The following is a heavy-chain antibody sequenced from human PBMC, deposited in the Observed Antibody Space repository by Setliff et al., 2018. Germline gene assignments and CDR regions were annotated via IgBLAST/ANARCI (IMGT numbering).Heavy chain of an antibody. D-gene: IGHD2-8*02. CDR1: GYTFTDYG. J-gene: IGHJ4*02. CDR2: ISGYTGNT. CDR3: SRWVRYCAVTSCQSASGVER. Sequence: GASVKVSCKASGYTFTDYGITWVRQAPGQGLEWMGWISGYTGNTNYAHKLQGRVTLTTDTSTGTAYMELRSRRSDDTAVYYCSRWVRYCAVTSCQSASGVERWGQGTLVTVSS. V-gene: IGHV1-18*01.